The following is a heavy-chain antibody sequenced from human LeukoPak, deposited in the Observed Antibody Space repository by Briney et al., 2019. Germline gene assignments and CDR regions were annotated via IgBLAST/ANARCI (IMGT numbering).Heavy chain of an antibody. CDR3: ARGLGNYDSSGYYGY. CDR2: INHSGST. J-gene: IGHJ4*02. V-gene: IGHV4-34*01. D-gene: IGHD3-22*01. CDR1: GGSFSGYY. Sequence: SETLSLTCAVYGGSFSGYYWSWIRQPPGKGLEWIGEINHSGSTNYNPSLKSRVTISVDTSKNQFSLKLSSVTAADTAVYYCARGLGNYDSSGYYGYWGQGTLVTVSS.